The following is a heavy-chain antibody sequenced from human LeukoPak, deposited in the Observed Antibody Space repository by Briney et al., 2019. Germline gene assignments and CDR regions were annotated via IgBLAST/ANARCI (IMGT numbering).Heavy chain of an antibody. V-gene: IGHV3-23*01. CDR1: GFTFSSYA. Sequence: PGGPLRLSCAASGFTFSSYAMSWVRQAPGKGLEWVSAISGSGGSTYYADSVKGRFTISRDNSKNTLYLQMNSLRAEDTAVYYCAKRKGYSYGTDFDYWGQGTLVTVSS. CDR3: AKRKGYSYGTDFDY. D-gene: IGHD5-18*01. J-gene: IGHJ4*02. CDR2: ISGSGGST.